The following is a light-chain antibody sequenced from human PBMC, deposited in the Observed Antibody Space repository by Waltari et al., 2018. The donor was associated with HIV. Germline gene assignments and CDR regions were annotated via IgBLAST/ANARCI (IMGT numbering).Light chain of an antibody. J-gene: IGLJ1*01. CDR3: AAWDDSLKGGA. Sequence: QSVLAQPPSASGTPGHRVTISCSGRTSTIGGNSVNRYQQLPGTAPKLLIFSNNQQPSGVPDRCSGSTSGTSAALVISGLQSEDEADDYCAAWDDSLKGGAFGPGTKVTVL. V-gene: IGLV1-44*01. CDR2: SNN. CDR1: TSTIGGNS.